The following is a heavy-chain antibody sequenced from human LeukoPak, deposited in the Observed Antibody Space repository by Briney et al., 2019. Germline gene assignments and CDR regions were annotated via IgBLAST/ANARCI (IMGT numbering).Heavy chain of an antibody. CDR3: ARGGILTYYYDSSGYYGDY. CDR1: GHTFTSYY. Sequence: ASVKASCKASGHTFTSYYMHWVRQAPGQGLEWLGITHPSSGSTSYAQKFQGRVTMTRDMSTSTVYMELSSLRSEDTAVYYCARGGILTYYYDSSGYYGDYWGQGTLVTVSS. J-gene: IGHJ4*02. V-gene: IGHV1-46*01. D-gene: IGHD3-22*01. CDR2: THPSSGST.